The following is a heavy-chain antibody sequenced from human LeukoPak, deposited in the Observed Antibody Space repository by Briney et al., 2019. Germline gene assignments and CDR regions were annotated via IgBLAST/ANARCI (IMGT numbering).Heavy chain of an antibody. D-gene: IGHD2-15*01. CDR2: ISYDGSNK. J-gene: IGHJ4*02. CDR3: AKDHPFSGSPDY. V-gene: IGHV3-30*18. Sequence: PGRSLRLSCAASGFTFSTYGMHWVRQAPGKGLEWVAVISYDGSNKYYADSVKGRFTISRDNSKNTLYLQMNSLRAEDTAVYYCAKDHPFSGSPDYWGQGTLVTVSS. CDR1: GFTFSTYG.